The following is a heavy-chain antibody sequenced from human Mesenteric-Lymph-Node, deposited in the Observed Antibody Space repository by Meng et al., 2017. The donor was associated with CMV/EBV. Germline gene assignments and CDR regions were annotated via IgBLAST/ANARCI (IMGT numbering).Heavy chain of an antibody. CDR3: ARGRHYDILSGRGDWFDP. D-gene: IGHD3-9*01. J-gene: IGHJ5*02. Sequence: VTSHYIHWIRQAPGQGPEWMGMSNPSGGATTYAQKFQGRVTMTRVTSTSTVYMELNSLRSEDTAVYYCARGRHYDILSGRGDWFDPWGEGTLVTVSS. CDR2: SNPSGGAT. CDR1: VTSHY. V-gene: IGHV1-46*01.